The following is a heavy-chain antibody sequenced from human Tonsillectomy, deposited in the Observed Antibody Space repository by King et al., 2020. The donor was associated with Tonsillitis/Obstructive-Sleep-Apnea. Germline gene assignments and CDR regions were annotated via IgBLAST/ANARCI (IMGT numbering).Heavy chain of an antibody. CDR2: INPSGVST. CDR1: GYTFTSYY. CDR3: ARRGYCSGGSCYQMDWFDP. D-gene: IGHD2-15*01. V-gene: IGHV1-46*01. Sequence: QLVQSGAEVKKPGASVKVSCKASGYTFTSYYMHWVRQAPGQGLEWMGIINPSGVSTSYAQKFQGRVTMTRDTSTSTVYMELSSLRAEDTAVYYCARRGYCSGGSCYQMDWFDPWGQGTLVTVSS. J-gene: IGHJ5*02.